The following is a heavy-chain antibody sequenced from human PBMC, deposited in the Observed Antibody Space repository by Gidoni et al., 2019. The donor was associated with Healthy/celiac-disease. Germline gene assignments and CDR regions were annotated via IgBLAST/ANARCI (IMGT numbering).Heavy chain of an antibody. Sequence: EVQLVESGGGLVQPGGSLRLSCAASGFTVSSNYMSWVRQAPGKGLGWVSVSYSGGSTYYADSVKGRFTISRDNAKNTLYLQMNSLRAEDTAVYYCAGAFLEWLLFSSDAFDIWGQGTMVTVSS. D-gene: IGHD3-3*02. CDR3: AGAFLEWLLFSSDAFDI. V-gene: IGHV3-66*02. J-gene: IGHJ3*02. CDR1: GFTVSSNY. CDR2: SYSGGST.